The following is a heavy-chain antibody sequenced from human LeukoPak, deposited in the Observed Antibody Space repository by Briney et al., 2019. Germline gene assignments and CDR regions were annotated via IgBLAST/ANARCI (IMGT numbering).Heavy chain of an antibody. Sequence: SETLSLTCTVSGGSVSSGSYYWSWIRQPPGKGLEWIGYIYYSGSTNYNPSLKSRVTISVDTSKNQFSLKLSSVTAADTAVYYCARVAGITGFDYWGQGTLVTVSS. CDR1: GGSVSSGSYY. J-gene: IGHJ4*02. CDR3: ARVAGITGFDY. D-gene: IGHD1/OR15-1a*01. V-gene: IGHV4-61*01. CDR2: IYYSGST.